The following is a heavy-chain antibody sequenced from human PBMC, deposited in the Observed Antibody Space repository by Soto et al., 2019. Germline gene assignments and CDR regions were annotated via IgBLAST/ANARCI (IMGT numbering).Heavy chain of an antibody. V-gene: IGHV3-9*01. Sequence: PGGSLRLSCAASGFMFDDYAMHWVRQAPGKGLEWVAGINWNSGAIDYADSVKGRFTISRDNARNSLYLQMNSLRVEDTALYYCAKDKGAGGWDNFDYWGQGTLVTVSS. D-gene: IGHD6-19*01. CDR3: AKDKGAGGWDNFDY. J-gene: IGHJ4*02. CDR2: INWNSGAI. CDR1: GFMFDDYA.